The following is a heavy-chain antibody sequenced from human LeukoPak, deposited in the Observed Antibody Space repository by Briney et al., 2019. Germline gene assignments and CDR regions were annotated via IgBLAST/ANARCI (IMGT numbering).Heavy chain of an antibody. CDR2: ISSSGSNI. V-gene: IGHV3-21*01. Sequence: GGTLRLSCAASGFTFNIYAMNWVRQAPGKGLEWVSSISSSGSNIYYGDSVKGRFSISRDNAQNSLYLQMNSLRAEDTAVYYCARGGGNYGKYHFDYWGQGTLVTVSS. CDR1: GFTFNIYA. D-gene: IGHD1-26*01. CDR3: ARGGGNYGKYHFDY. J-gene: IGHJ4*02.